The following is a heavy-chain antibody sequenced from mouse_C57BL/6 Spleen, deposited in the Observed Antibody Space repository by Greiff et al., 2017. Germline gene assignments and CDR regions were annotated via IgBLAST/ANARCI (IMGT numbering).Heavy chain of an antibody. CDR2: IYPGDGDT. D-gene: IGHD2-1*01. Sequence: LVESGPELVKPGASVKISCKASGYAFSSSWMNWVKQRPGKGLEWIGRIYPGDGDTNYNGKFKGKATLTADKSSSTAYMQLSSLTSEDSAVYFCAALYGNSPFDYWGQGTTLTVSS. V-gene: IGHV1-82*01. CDR1: GYAFSSSW. CDR3: AALYGNSPFDY. J-gene: IGHJ2*01.